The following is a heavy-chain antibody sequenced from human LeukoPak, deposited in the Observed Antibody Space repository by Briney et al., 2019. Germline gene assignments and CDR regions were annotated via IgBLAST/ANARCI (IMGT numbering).Heavy chain of an antibody. CDR3: AISPLRYFGWSPFLPFDY. J-gene: IGHJ4*02. D-gene: IGHD3-9*01. CDR2: ISAYNGNT. V-gene: IGHV1-18*01. Sequence: ASVKVSCKASGYTFTSYGISWVRQAPGQGLEWMGWISAYNGNTNYAQKLQGRVTMTTDTSTSTAYMELRSLRSDDTAVYYCAISPLRYFGWSPFLPFDYWGQGTLVTVSS. CDR1: GYTFTSYG.